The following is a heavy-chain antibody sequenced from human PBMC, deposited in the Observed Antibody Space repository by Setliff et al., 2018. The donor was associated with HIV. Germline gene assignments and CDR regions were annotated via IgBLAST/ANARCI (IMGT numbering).Heavy chain of an antibody. D-gene: IGHD4-17*01. Sequence: LRLSCAVSGFTFSSHWMVWVRQAPGKGLEWVANINQDGSEKNYVDSVKGRFTISRDNAKNSLFLQMNSLRAEDTAVYYCARGQPSVTLPFDHWGQGTLVTVSS. CDR1: GFTFSSHW. J-gene: IGHJ4*02. CDR3: ARGQPSVTLPFDH. V-gene: IGHV3-7*01. CDR2: INQDGSEK.